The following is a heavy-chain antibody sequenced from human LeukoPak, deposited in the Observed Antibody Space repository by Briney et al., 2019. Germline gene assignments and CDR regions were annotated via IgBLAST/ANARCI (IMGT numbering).Heavy chain of an antibody. D-gene: IGHD6-19*01. CDR3: AREGSSLPGIAVAGDY. CDR1: GFTFSSYS. J-gene: IGHJ4*02. Sequence: PGGSLRLSCAASGFTFSSYSMNWVRQAPGKGLEWVSYISSSSSTIYYADSVKGRFTISRDNAKNSLYLQMNSLRDEDTAVYYCAREGSSLPGIAVAGDYWGQGTLVTVSS. CDR2: ISSSSSTI. V-gene: IGHV3-48*02.